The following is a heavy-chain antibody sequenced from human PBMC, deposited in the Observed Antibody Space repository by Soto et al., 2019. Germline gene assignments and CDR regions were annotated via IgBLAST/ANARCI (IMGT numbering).Heavy chain of an antibody. CDR1: GFTFDDYT. V-gene: IGHV3-43*01. Sequence: GGSLRLSCAASGFTFDDYTMHWVRQAPAKGLEWVSLISWDGGSTYYADSVKGRFTISRDNSKNSLYLQMNSLRTEDTALYYCAKSPQDYYYYGMDVWGQGTTVTVSS. CDR2: ISWDGGST. J-gene: IGHJ6*02. CDR3: AKSPQDYYYYGMDV.